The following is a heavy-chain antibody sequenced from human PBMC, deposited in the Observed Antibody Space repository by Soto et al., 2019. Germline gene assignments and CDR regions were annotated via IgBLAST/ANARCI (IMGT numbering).Heavy chain of an antibody. CDR3: ARHLFFFYDGQLLHFDY. J-gene: IGHJ4*02. Sequence: SETLSLTCTVSGGSISSSSYYWGWIRQPPGKGLEWIGSIYYSGSTYYNPSLKSRATISVDMSKNQFSLKLSSVTAADTAVYYCARHLFFFYDGQLLHFDYWGQGTLVTVS. CDR2: IYYSGST. V-gene: IGHV4-39*01. CDR1: GGSISSSSYY. D-gene: IGHD3-22*01.